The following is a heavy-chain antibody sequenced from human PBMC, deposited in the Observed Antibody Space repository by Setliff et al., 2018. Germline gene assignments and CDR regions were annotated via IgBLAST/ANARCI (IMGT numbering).Heavy chain of an antibody. CDR2: ISGHNGNT. Sequence: ASVKVSCKASGYTFTYYGISWVRQAPGQGLEWMGWISGHNGNTNYAQKFQGRVTLTTDTSTDTAYMELRSLRSDDTAVYYCSRLVRYCTTTSCQRLSGDEYWGQGTLGTVSA. V-gene: IGHV1-18*01. CDR1: GYTFTYYG. CDR3: SRLVRYCTTTSCQRLSGDEY. J-gene: IGHJ4*02. D-gene: IGHD2-2*01.